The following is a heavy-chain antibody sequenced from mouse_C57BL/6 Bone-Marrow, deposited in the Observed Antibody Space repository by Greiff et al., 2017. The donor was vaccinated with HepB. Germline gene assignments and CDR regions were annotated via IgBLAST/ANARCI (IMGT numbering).Heavy chain of an antibody. CDR3: VRTVAGAGAMDY. CDR2: IRSKSSNYAT. V-gene: IGHV10-3*01. J-gene: IGHJ4*01. Sequence: EVQRVESGGGLVQPKGSLKLSCAASGFTFNTYAMHWVRQAPGKGLEWVARIRSKSSNYATYYADSVKDRFTISRDDSHSMLYLQMNNLKTEDTAMYYCVRTVAGAGAMDYWGQGTSVTVSS. CDR1: GFTFNTYA. D-gene: IGHD1-1*01.